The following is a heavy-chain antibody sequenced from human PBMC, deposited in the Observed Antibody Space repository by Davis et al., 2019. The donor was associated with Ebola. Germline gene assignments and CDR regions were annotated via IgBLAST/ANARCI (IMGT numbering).Heavy chain of an antibody. D-gene: IGHD2-2*01. V-gene: IGHV1-2*02. Sequence: ASVKVSCKASGYTFTGYYMHWVRQAPGQGLEWMGWINPNSGGTNYAQKFQGRVTMTRDTSISTAYMELSRLRSDDTAVYYCARSLEVIVVVPAAIYGMDVWGQGTMVTVSS. CDR1: GYTFTGYY. CDR2: INPNSGGT. J-gene: IGHJ6*02. CDR3: ARSLEVIVVVPAAIYGMDV.